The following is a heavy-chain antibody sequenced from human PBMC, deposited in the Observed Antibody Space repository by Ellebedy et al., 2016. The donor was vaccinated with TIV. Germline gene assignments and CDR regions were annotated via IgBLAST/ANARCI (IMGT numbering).Heavy chain of an antibody. Sequence: GGSLRLSXAASGFPFSSYAMSWVRQPPGKGLEWVSPISDSGGNTYYADSVRGRFTFSRDNSKNTLYLQMNSLRAEDTAVYYCAKGWLGAGAGTDFDYWGRGTLVTVSS. V-gene: IGHV3-23*01. CDR3: AKGWLGAGAGTDFDY. CDR1: GFPFSSYA. D-gene: IGHD6-13*01. CDR2: ISDSGGNT. J-gene: IGHJ4*02.